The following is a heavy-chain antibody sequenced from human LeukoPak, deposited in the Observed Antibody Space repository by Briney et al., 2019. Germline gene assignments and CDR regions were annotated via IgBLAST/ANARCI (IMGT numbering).Heavy chain of an antibody. CDR2: MNPNSGNT. J-gene: IGHJ4*02. Sequence: ASVKVSCKASGYTFTSYDINWVRQATGQGLEWMGWMNPNSGNTGYAQKFQGRVTMTRNTSISTAYMELSSLRSEDTAVYYCARINVPPPVGSKELRYFDWQYYFDYWGRGTLVTVSS. V-gene: IGHV1-8*01. CDR3: ARINVPPPVGSKELRYFDWQYYFDY. CDR1: GYTFTSYD. D-gene: IGHD3-9*01.